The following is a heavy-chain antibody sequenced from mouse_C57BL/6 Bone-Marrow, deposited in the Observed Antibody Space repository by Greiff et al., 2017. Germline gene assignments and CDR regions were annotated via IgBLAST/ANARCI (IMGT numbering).Heavy chain of an antibody. D-gene: IGHD1-1*01. CDR1: GYTFTSYW. V-gene: IGHV1-64*01. CDR3: ARGGSSVWYFDV. J-gene: IGHJ1*03. CDR2: IHPNSGST. Sequence: QVQLQQSGAELVKPGASVKLSCKASGYTFTSYWMHWVKQRPGQGLEWIGMIHPNSGSTNYNEKFKSKATLTVDKSSSTAYMQLSSLTSEDSAVYDCARGGSSVWYFDVWGTGTTVTVSS.